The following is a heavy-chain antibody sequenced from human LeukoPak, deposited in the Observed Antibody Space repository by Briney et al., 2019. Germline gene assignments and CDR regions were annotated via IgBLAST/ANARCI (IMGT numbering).Heavy chain of an antibody. CDR3: ARRTYFFDSSGYYFDY. D-gene: IGHD3-22*01. CDR1: GYTFTGYY. CDR2: INPNSGGT. Sequence: RASVKVSCKASGYTFTGYYMHWVRQAPGQGLEWMGWINPNSGGTSYAQKFQGGVTMTRDTSISTAYLELSRLRSDDTAVYYCARRTYFFDSSGYYFDYWGQGTLVTVSS. V-gene: IGHV1-2*02. J-gene: IGHJ4*02.